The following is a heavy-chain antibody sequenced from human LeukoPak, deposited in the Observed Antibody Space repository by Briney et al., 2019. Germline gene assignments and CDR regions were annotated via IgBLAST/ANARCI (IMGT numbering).Heavy chain of an antibody. CDR2: IYYSGST. Sequence: PSETLSLTCTVSGGSISSGGYYWSWIRQHPGKGLEWIGYIYYSGSTYYNPSLKSRVTISVDTSKNQFSLKLSSVTAADTAVYYCARSGRRDCSSTSCYVLSGGFDYWGQGTLVTVSS. J-gene: IGHJ4*02. V-gene: IGHV4-31*03. CDR3: ARSGRRDCSSTSCYVLSGGFDY. D-gene: IGHD2-2*01. CDR1: GGSISSGGYY.